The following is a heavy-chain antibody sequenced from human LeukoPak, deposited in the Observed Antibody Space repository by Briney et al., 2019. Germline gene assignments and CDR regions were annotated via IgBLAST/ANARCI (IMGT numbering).Heavy chain of an antibody. CDR3: ARVNRYCNDY. V-gene: IGHV4-59*01. CDR2: IFYSGST. CDR1: GVSISRYY. Sequence: PSEPLSLTCTVSGVSISRYYWSWIRQSPGKGLEWIGNIFYSGSTNYNPSFKSRVTISLDTSKNQFSLNLSSVTAADTAVYYCARVNRYCNDYWGQGTLVTVSS. J-gene: IGHJ4*02. D-gene: IGHD6-13*01.